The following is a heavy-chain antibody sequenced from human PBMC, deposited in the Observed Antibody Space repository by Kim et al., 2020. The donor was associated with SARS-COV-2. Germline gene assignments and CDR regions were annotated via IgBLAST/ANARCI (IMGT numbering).Heavy chain of an antibody. J-gene: IGHJ6*02. V-gene: IGHV1-69*01. D-gene: IGHD6-19*01. CDR3: ARAVAAYYGMDV. Sequence: NYSQKFQGRVTITADESTSTAYMELSSLRSEDTAVYYCARAVAAYYGMDVWGQGTTVTVSS.